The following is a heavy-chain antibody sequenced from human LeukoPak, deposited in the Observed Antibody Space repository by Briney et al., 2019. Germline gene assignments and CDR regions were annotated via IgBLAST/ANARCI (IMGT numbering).Heavy chain of an antibody. V-gene: IGHV4-59*01. CDR3: ARAGSPRNYYGMDV. CDR2: IYYSGST. CDR1: GGSISIYY. J-gene: IGHJ6*02. D-gene: IGHD6-13*01. Sequence: SETLSLTCTVTGGSISIYYWSWIRQPPGKGLEWIGYIYYSGSTNYNPSLKSRVTISVDTSKNQFSLKLSSVTAADTAVYYCARAGSPRNYYGMDVWGQGTTVTVSS.